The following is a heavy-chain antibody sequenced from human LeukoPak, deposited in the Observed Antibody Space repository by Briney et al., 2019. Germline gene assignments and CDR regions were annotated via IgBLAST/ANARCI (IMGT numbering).Heavy chain of an antibody. D-gene: IGHD2/OR15-2a*01. CDR1: GGSFSGYY. CDR2: INHSGST. Sequence: SETLSLTCAVYGGSFSGYYWSWIRQPPGKGLEWIGEINHSGSTNYNPSLKSRVTISVDTSKNQFSLKLTSVTAADTAVYYCARGPSRNRGMDVWGQGTTVTVSS. V-gene: IGHV4-34*01. CDR3: ARGPSRNRGMDV. J-gene: IGHJ6*02.